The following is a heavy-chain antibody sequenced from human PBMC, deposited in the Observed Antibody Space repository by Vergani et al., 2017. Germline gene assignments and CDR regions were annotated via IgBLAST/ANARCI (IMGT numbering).Heavy chain of an antibody. D-gene: IGHD2-2*01. CDR2: ISGSGGST. J-gene: IGHJ6*02. V-gene: IGHV3-23*01. Sequence: EVQLLESGGGLVQPGGSLRLSCAASRFTFSSYAMSWVRQAPGKGLEWVSAISGSGGSTYYADSVKGRFTISRDNAKNSLYLQMNSLRDEDTAVYYCARASWDDSNIPADYYYYGMDVWGQGTTVTVSS. CDR3: ARASWDDSNIPADYYYYGMDV. CDR1: RFTFSSYA.